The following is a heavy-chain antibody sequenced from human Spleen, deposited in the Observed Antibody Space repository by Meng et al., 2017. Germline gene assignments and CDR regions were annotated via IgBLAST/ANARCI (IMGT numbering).Heavy chain of an antibody. V-gene: IGHV3-23*03. CDR3: ARDLLSGYYFDAFDI. J-gene: IGHJ3*02. CDR1: GFTFSDYA. Sequence: GESLKISCAASGFTFSDYAISWVRQAPGKGLEWVAVIYSGESTHYADSVKGRFTISRDNSKNTLYLQMNSLRAEDTAVYYCARDLLSGYYFDAFDIWGQGTMVTVSS. CDR2: IYSGEST. D-gene: IGHD3-22*01.